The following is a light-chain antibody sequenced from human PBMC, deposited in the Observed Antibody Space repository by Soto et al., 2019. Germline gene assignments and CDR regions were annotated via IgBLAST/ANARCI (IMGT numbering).Light chain of an antibody. CDR3: QSYDSSLSGLWV. Sequence: QSVLTQPPSVSGAPGQRVTMSCTGSNSNIGAGYDVHWYQQFPGTAPRLVIYGNTNRPSGVPDRFSGSKSGTSASLAITGLQAEDAAEYYCQSYDSSLSGLWVFGGGTKVTVL. V-gene: IGLV1-40*01. J-gene: IGLJ3*02. CDR1: NSNIGAGYD. CDR2: GNT.